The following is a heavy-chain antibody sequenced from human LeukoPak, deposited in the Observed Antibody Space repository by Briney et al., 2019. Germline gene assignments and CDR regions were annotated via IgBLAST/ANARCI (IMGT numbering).Heavy chain of an antibody. CDR2: IIPIFGTA. V-gene: IGHV1-69*13. CDR1: GGTFSSYA. CDR3: ATGYCSSTSCYDFDY. J-gene: IGHJ4*02. D-gene: IGHD2-2*01. Sequence: GVSVKVSCKASGGTFSSYAISWVRQAPGQGLEWMGGIIPIFGTANYAQKFQGRVTITADESTSTAYMELSSLRSEDTAVYYCATGYCSSTSCYDFDYWDQGTLVTVSS.